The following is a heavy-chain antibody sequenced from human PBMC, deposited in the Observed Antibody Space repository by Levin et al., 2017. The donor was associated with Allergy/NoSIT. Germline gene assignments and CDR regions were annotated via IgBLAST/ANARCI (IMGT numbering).Heavy chain of an antibody. CDR3: ARRVHCSGGSCYTHFDY. D-gene: IGHD2-15*01. V-gene: IGHV3-20*04. CDR1: GFTFDDYG. CDR2: INWNGGST. Sequence: GGSLRLSCAASGFTFDDYGMSWVRQAPGKGLEWVSGINWNGGSTGYADSVKGRFTISRDNAKNSLYLQMNSLRAEDTALYYCARRVHCSGGSCYTHFDYWGQGTLVTVSS. J-gene: IGHJ4*02.